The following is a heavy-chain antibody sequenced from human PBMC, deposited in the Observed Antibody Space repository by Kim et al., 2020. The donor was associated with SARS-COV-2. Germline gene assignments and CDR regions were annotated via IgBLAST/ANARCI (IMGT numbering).Heavy chain of an antibody. Sequence: SGPTLVKPTPTLTLTCTFSGFSLRTSGVGVGWIRQPPGKALEWLALIYWDDDKRYSPSLKSRLTITKDTSKNQVVLTMTNMDPVDTATYYCAHSYYDSSGYYYHDAFDIWGQGTMVTVSS. CDR2: IYWDDDK. V-gene: IGHV2-5*02. CDR3: AHSYYDSSGYYYHDAFDI. J-gene: IGHJ3*02. D-gene: IGHD3-22*01. CDR1: GFSLRTSGVG.